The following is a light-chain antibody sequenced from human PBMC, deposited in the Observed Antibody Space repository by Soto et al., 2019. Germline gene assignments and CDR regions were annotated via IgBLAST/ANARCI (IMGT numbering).Light chain of an antibody. V-gene: IGKV3-20*01. CDR1: QSVSGSY. CDR3: QQYDSSPWT. Sequence: PGERATLSCRASQSVSGSYLAWYQQKPGQAPRLVIYGASTRAPGIPDRFTASGSGTDFTVTISRLEPEDCAVYYGQQYDSSPWTFGQGTKVDIK. J-gene: IGKJ1*01. CDR2: GAS.